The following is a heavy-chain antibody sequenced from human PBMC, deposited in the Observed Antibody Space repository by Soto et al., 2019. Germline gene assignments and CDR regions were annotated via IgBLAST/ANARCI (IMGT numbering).Heavy chain of an antibody. CDR2: IYYSGST. V-gene: IGHV4-31*03. D-gene: IGHD2-21*01. J-gene: IGHJ3*02. CDR3: ARDLGLLGLGAFDI. CDR1: GGSISSGGYY. Sequence: SETLSLTCTVSGGSISSGGYYWSWIRQHPGKGLEWIGYIYYSGSTYYNPSLKSRVTISVDTSKNQFSLKLSSVTAADTAVYYCARDLGLLGLGAFDIWGQGTMVTVSS.